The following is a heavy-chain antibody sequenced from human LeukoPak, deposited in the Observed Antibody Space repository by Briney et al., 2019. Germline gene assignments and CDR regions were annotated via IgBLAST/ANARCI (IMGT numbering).Heavy chain of an antibody. Sequence: GGALRLSCEASVFIFSSAWMTWVRQAPGKGLEWVGHIKNKTNGGTTDYAAPVKGRFIISRDDSKKRLYLKMNRLRTEDTAVYYCARGLCTSTSCYQGPFDFWGQGMLVTVSS. D-gene: IGHD2-2*01. CDR2: IKNKTNGGTT. J-gene: IGHJ4*02. CDR1: VFIFSSAW. V-gene: IGHV3-15*01. CDR3: ARGLCTSTSCYQGPFDF.